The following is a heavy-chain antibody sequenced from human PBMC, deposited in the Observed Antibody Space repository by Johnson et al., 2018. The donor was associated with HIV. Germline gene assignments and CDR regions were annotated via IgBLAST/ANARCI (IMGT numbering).Heavy chain of an antibody. J-gene: IGHJ3*02. CDR3: GRVRGLYEKGAFDI. D-gene: IGHD2-8*01. V-gene: IGHV3-7*01. CDR2: IKQDGSEK. CDR1: GFTFSRYW. Sequence: VQLVESGGDLVQPGGSLRLSCAASGFTFSRYWMSWVRQAPGKGLEWVANIKQDGSEKYYVDSVKGRFTISRDNAKNSLYLQMNSLRAEDKAVYYCGRVRGLYEKGAFDIWGQGTMVTVSS.